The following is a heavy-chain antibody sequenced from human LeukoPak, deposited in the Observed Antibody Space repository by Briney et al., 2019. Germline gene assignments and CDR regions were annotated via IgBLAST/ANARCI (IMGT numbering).Heavy chain of an antibody. D-gene: IGHD2-15*01. CDR3: ARMVAATPKFDP. Sequence: PSETLSLTCTVSGGSISSGGYYWSWIRQPPGKGLEWIGYIYHSGSTYYNPSLKSRVTISVDRSKNQFSLKLSSVTAADTAVYYCARMVAATPKFDPWGQGTLVTVSS. J-gene: IGHJ5*02. CDR1: GGSISSGGYY. V-gene: IGHV4-30-2*01. CDR2: IYHSGST.